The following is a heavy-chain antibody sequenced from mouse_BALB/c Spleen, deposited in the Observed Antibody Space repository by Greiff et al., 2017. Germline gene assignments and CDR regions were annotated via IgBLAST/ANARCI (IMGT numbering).Heavy chain of an antibody. J-gene: IGHJ4*01. CDR3: AVRSYYAMDY. Sequence: EVKLVESGGDLVKPGGSLKLSCAASGFTFSSYGMSWVRQTPDKRLEWVATISSGGSYTYYPDSVKGRFTISRDNAKNTLYLQMSSLKSEDTAMYYCAVRSYYAMDYWGQGTSVTVSS. CDR2: ISSGGSYT. V-gene: IGHV5-6*01. CDR1: GFTFSSYG. D-gene: IGHD2-14*01.